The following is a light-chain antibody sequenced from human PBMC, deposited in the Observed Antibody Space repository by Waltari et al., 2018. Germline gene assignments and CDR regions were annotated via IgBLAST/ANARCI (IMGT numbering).Light chain of an antibody. J-gene: IGKJ1*01. V-gene: IGKV3-11*01. Sequence: EIVLTQSPATLSLSPGERATLSCRASQSVSSYLACDQQKPGQAPRLLIYDASNRATGIPARFSGSGSGTDFTLTISSLEPEDFAVYYCQQRSNWPPWTFGQGTKVEIK. CDR1: QSVSSY. CDR2: DAS. CDR3: QQRSNWPPWT.